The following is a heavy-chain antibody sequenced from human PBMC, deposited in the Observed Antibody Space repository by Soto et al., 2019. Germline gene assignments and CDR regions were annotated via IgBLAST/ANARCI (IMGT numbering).Heavy chain of an antibody. CDR1: GESVSSGTYF. J-gene: IGHJ5*02. V-gene: IGHV4-61*01. CDR2: IYYSGST. D-gene: IGHD3-22*01. Sequence: SETLSLTCTVSGESVSSGTYFWSWIRQPPGKGLEWIGYIYYSGSTNYNPSLKSRVTISVDTSKNQFSLKLSSVTAADTAVYYCARHYDSSGYGFTRSWAFDPWGQGTLVTVSS. CDR3: ARHYDSSGYGFTRSWAFDP.